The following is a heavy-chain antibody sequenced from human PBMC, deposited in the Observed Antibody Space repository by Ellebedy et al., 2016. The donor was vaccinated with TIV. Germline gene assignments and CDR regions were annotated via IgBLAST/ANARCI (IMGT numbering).Heavy chain of an antibody. J-gene: IGHJ6*02. CDR2: INPNSGGT. CDR3: VSAVVPDRGLSHYYGLDV. D-gene: IGHD2-2*01. Sequence: AASVKVSCKASGYTFTGYYMHWVRQAPGQGLEWMGWINPNSGGTNYAQKFQGWVTMTRATFIRTAYLELSRLRSDDTAVYYCVSAVVPDRGLSHYYGLDVWGQGTTVTVSS. V-gene: IGHV1-2*04. CDR1: GYTFTGYY.